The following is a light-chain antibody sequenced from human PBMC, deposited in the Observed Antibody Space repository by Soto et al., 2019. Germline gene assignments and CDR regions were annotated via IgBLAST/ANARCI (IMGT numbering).Light chain of an antibody. CDR2: DVS. V-gene: IGLV2-14*01. CDR1: SSDVGGYNY. J-gene: IGLJ2*01. CDR3: SSYTSSSTLV. Sequence: QSALTQPASVSGSPGQSITISCTGTSSDVGGYNYVSWYQQHPGKAPNLMIYDVSNRPSGVSNRFSASKSGNTASLTISGLQAEDEADYYCSSYTSSSTLVFGGGTKLTVL.